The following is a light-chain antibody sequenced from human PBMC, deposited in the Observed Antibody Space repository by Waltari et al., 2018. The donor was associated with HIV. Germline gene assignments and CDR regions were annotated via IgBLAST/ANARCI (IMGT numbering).Light chain of an antibody. CDR1: RGIENY. Sequence: DIRMTQSPSFLSASLGDRVTITCQASRGIENYLSWYQHKPGKAPRLLIYDATELETGVPSRFRGSGSGTDFTFIITSLQSEDIATYFCQHHHSLPFSFGQGTKLDI. CDR3: QHHHSLPFS. J-gene: IGKJ2*03. CDR2: DAT. V-gene: IGKV1-33*01.